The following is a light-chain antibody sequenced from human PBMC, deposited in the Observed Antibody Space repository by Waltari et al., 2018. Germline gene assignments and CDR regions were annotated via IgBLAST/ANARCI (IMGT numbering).Light chain of an antibody. CDR2: EVS. CDR1: QSLLYSDGKTY. V-gene: IGKV2-29*02. Sequence: DVVMTQTVFSLSVTPGQPASISCKSSQSLLYSDGKTYLYWYLQKPGQSPHLLIYEVSSRVAGVPDRFSGSGSGTDFTLKISRVEAEDVGVYYCMQAIHLPLTFGGGTKVEIK. J-gene: IGKJ4*01. CDR3: MQAIHLPLT.